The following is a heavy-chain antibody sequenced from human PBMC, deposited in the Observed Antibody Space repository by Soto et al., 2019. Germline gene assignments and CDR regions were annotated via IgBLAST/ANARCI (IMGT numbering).Heavy chain of an antibody. J-gene: IGHJ4*02. V-gene: IGHV4-39*01. Sequence: SETLSPTCTVSGGSISSSGYLWGWIRQPPGKGLEWIGTIYYSGKTYYNPSLKSRVTISVDTSENQLSLKLSSVTAADTAVYYCARQWGNGRWTFDYWGQGTLVTVSS. D-gene: IGHD7-27*01. CDR2: IYYSGKT. CDR1: GGSISSSGYL. CDR3: ARQWGNGRWTFDY.